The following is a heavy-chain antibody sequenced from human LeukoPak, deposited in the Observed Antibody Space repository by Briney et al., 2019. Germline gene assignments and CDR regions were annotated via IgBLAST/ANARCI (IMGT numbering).Heavy chain of an antibody. D-gene: IGHD3-10*01. Sequence: GGSLRLSCAASGFAVSGNYMSRVRQAPGKGLEWVSVIYSGGSTYYADSVKGRFTISRDNSKNTLYLQMNSLRAEDTAVYYCAREANYGSGMSWGQGPLVTVSS. J-gene: IGHJ4*02. CDR1: GFAVSGNY. V-gene: IGHV3-66*02. CDR2: IYSGGST. CDR3: AREANYGSGMS.